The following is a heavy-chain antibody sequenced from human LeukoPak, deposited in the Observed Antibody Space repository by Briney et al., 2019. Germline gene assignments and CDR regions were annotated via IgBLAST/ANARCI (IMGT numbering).Heavy chain of an antibody. D-gene: IGHD3-22*01. CDR3: ARGYYDSSGYPDAFDI. CDR2: IYSGGST. J-gene: IGHJ3*02. CDR1: GFTFSSYT. Sequence: GGSLRLSCAASGFTFSSYTMSWVRQAPGKGLEWVSVIYSGGSTYYADSVKGRFTISRDNSKNTLYLQMNSLRAEDTAVYYCARGYYDSSGYPDAFDIWGQGTMVTVSS. V-gene: IGHV3-66*01.